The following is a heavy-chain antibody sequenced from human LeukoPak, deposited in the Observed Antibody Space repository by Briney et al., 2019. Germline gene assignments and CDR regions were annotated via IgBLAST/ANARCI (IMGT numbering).Heavy chain of an antibody. V-gene: IGHV3-48*04. CDR2: ISSSGSML. CDR3: TRRPYSSSWYYFDY. J-gene: IGHJ4*02. Sequence: GGSLRLSCVASGFTFNTYWMHWVRQAPGKGLEWVSYISSSGSMLHYADSVEGRFTISRDNAKNSLYLQMSSLRVEDTAVYYCTRRPYSSSWYYFDYWGQGTLVTVSS. D-gene: IGHD6-13*01. CDR1: GFTFNTYW.